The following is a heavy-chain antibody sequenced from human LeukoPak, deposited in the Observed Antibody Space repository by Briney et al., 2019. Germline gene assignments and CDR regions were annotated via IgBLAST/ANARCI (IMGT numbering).Heavy chain of an antibody. Sequence: SETLSLTCTVSGYSISSGYYWGWIRQAPGKGLEWIGSIYNSGSTYYNPSLKSRVTISVDMSKNQFSLKMSSVTAADTAVYYCARGYYYDSSGYPDAFDIWGQGTMVTVSS. CDR2: IYNSGST. D-gene: IGHD3-22*01. CDR1: GYSISSGYY. CDR3: ARGYYYDSSGYPDAFDI. V-gene: IGHV4-38-2*02. J-gene: IGHJ3*02.